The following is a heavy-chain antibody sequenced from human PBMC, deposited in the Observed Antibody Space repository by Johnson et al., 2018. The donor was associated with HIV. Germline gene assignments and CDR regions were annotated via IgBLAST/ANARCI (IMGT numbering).Heavy chain of an antibody. J-gene: IGHJ3*02. CDR2: ILYDGSNE. D-gene: IGHD4-11*01. CDR3: ARGSTVTTLSGAFDI. CDR1: GFTLSSYA. V-gene: IGHV3-30*14. Sequence: QEQLVESGGGVVQPGRSLRLSCTASGFTLSSYAIHWVRQAPGKGLEWVAVILYDGSNEYYADSVKGRFTISRDNSKNTLYLQMNSLRADDTAVYYCARGSTVTTLSGAFDIWGQGTMVTVSS.